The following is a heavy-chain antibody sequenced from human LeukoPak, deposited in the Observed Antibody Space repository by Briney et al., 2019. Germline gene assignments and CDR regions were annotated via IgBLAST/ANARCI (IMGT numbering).Heavy chain of an antibody. J-gene: IGHJ3*02. D-gene: IGHD3-22*01. Sequence: SQTLSLTCTVSGGSISSGGYYWSWIRQHPGKGLEWIGYIYYSGSTYYNPSLKSRVTISVDTSKNQFSLKLSSVTAADTAVYYCARGGGDSSYEDAFDIWGQGTMVTVSS. CDR2: IYYSGST. CDR3: ARGGGDSSYEDAFDI. V-gene: IGHV4-31*03. CDR1: GGSISSGGYY.